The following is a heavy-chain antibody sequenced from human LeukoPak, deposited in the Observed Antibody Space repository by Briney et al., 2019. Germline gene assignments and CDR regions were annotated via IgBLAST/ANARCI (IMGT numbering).Heavy chain of an antibody. V-gene: IGHV4-34*01. D-gene: IGHD3-22*01. J-gene: IGHJ6*02. Sequence: PSETLSLTCAVYGGSFSGYYWSWIRQPPGKGLEWIGEINHSGSTNYNPSLKSRVTISVDTSKNQFSLQLNSVTPEDTAVYYCARDLPDYYDSKGKGYYYGMDVWGQGTTVTVSS. CDR2: INHSGST. CDR1: GGSFSGYY. CDR3: ARDLPDYYDSKGKGYYYGMDV.